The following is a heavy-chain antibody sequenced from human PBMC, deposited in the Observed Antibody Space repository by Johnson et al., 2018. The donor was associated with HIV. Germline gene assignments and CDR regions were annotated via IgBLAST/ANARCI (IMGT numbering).Heavy chain of an antibody. CDR1: GFTFSSYW. CDR2: INWNGGST. Sequence: MLLVESGGGLVQPGGSLRLSCAASGFTFSSYWMHWVRQAPGKGLEWVSGINWNGGSTGYADSVKGRFTISRDNAKNSLYLQMNSLRAEDTALYYCARADGLVGDRAFDIWGQGTMVTVSS. J-gene: IGHJ3*02. V-gene: IGHV3-20*04. CDR3: ARADGLVGDRAFDI. D-gene: IGHD1-26*01.